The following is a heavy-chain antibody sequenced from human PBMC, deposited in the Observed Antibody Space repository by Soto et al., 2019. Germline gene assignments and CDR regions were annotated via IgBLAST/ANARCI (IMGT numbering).Heavy chain of an antibody. Sequence: QVQLVQSGAEVKKPGSSVKVSCKASGGTFSSYAISWVRQAPGQGLEWMGGIIPIFGTANYAQKFQGRVTITADESTSTAYMELSSLRSEDTAVYYCASPGGGYNYPADSGYFDYWGQGTLVTVSS. CDR1: GGTFSSYA. CDR3: ASPGGGYNYPADSGYFDY. V-gene: IGHV1-69*01. D-gene: IGHD5-12*01. CDR2: IIPIFGTA. J-gene: IGHJ4*02.